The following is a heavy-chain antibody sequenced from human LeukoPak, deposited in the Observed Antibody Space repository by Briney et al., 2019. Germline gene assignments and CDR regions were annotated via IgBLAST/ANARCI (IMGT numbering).Heavy chain of an antibody. CDR1: GFTFSSYS. CDR2: ISSSSSYI. Sequence: GGSLRLSCAASGFTFSSYSMNWVRQAPGKGLEWVSSISSSSSYIYYADSVKGRFTISRDNAKNSLYLQMNSLRAEDTAVYYCARVAEAPYYFDYWGQGTLVTVSS. CDR3: ARVAEAPYYFDY. V-gene: IGHV3-21*01. J-gene: IGHJ4*02.